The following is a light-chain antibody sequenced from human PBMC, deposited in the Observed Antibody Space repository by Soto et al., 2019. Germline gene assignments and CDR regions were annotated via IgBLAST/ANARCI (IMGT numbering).Light chain of an antibody. CDR3: QHYNDWPLT. V-gene: IGKV3-15*01. J-gene: IGKJ4*01. CDR2: DAS. CDR1: QSIWNK. Sequence: EVVMTQSPATLSVSPGERVTLSCRASQSIWNKLAWYQQKPGQTPRLLIFDASTRATGIPARFSGSGSETEFTLTISSLQSEDFAVYYCQHYNDWPLTFGGGTNVDIK.